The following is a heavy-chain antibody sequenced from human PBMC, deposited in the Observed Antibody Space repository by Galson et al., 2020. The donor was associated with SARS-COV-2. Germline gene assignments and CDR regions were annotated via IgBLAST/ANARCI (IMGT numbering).Heavy chain of an antibody. V-gene: IGHV3-30-3*01. D-gene: IGHD3-3*01. CDR2: ISYDGSNK. CDR3: ARDRKYYDFWSGYFRGGDYYYYYYMDV. J-gene: IGHJ6*03. Sequence: GGSLRLSCAASGFTFSSYAMHWVRQAPGKGLEWVAVISYDGSNKYYADSVKGRFTISRDNSKNTLYLQMNSLGAEDTAVYYCARDRKYYDFWSGYFRGGDYYYYYYMDVWGKGTTVTVSS. CDR1: GFTFSSYA.